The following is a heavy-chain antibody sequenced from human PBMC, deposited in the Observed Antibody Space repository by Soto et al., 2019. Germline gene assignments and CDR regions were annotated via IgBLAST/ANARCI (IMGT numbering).Heavy chain of an antibody. CDR1: GYSFTNNW. CDR2: IDPRDSYT. D-gene: IGHD2-2*02. J-gene: IGHJ4*01. Sequence: GESLKISCKGSGYSFTNNWISWVRQMPGKGLEWMGRIDPRDSYTNYSPSFQGHVTISVDKSDNTSYLQWNTLKASDSAMYFCARSYCLPNSCYNSYFDYCGRGPLVTASS. CDR3: ARSYCLPNSCYNSYFDY. V-gene: IGHV5-10-1*01.